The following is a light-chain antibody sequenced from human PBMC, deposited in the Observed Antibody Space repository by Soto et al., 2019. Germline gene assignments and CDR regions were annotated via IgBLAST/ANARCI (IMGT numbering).Light chain of an antibody. V-gene: IGKV3-15*01. J-gene: IGKJ4*01. Sequence: RMILQSSATLSFALGARATLSCRASQSLRSSLAWYQQKPGQAPRLLIYGASTRATGIPARFSGSGSGTEFTLTISSLQSEDFAVYYCQQYNKWPLTFGGGTKVDIK. CDR1: QSLRSS. CDR2: GAS. CDR3: QQYNKWPLT.